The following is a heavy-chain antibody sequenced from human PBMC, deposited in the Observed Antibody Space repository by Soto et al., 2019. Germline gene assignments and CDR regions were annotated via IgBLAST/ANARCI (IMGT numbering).Heavy chain of an antibody. Sequence: SETLSLTCTVSGGSISSSSYYWGWIRQPPGKGLEWIGSIYYSGSTYYNPSLKSRVTISVDTSKNQFSLKLSSVTAADTAVYYCARHLEMINYYYDSSSYNAYWGQVTLVSVS. CDR3: ARHLEMINYYYDSSSYNAY. D-gene: IGHD3-22*01. CDR1: GGSISSSSYY. CDR2: IYYSGST. V-gene: IGHV4-39*01. J-gene: IGHJ4*02.